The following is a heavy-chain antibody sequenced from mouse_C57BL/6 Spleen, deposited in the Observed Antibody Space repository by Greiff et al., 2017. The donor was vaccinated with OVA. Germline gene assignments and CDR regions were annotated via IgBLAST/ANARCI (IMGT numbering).Heavy chain of an antibody. CDR3: ARGGKGDYFDV. V-gene: IGHV1-80*01. D-gene: IGHD1-3*01. CDR1: GYAFSSYW. CDR2: IYPGDGDT. J-gene: IGHJ1*03. Sequence: VQLQESGAELVKPGASVKISCKASGYAFSSYWMNWVKQRPGKGLEWIGQIYPGDGDTNYNGKFKGKATLTADKSSSTAYMQLSSLTSEDSAVYFCARGGKGDYFDVWGTGTTVTVSS.